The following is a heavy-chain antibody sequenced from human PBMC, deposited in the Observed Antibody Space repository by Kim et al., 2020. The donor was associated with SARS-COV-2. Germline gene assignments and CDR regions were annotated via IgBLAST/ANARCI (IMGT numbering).Heavy chain of an antibody. CDR1: GFTFSSYA. Sequence: GGSLRLSCAASGFTFSSYAMHWVRQAPGKGLEWVAVISYDGSNKYYADSVKGRFTISRDNSKNTLYLQMNSLRAEDTAVYYCVVVATVDYWGQVTLVTVSS. D-gene: IGHD5-12*01. CDR3: VVVATVDY. CDR2: ISYDGSNK. V-gene: IGHV3-30*04. J-gene: IGHJ4*02.